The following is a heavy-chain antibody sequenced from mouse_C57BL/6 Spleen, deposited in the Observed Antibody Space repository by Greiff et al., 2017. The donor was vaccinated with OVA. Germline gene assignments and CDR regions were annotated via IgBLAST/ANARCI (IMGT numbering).Heavy chain of an antibody. CDR1: GYSFTGYY. D-gene: IGHD2-5*01. CDR3: ARLGNYSNYEAWFAY. CDR2: INPSTGGT. V-gene: IGHV1-42*01. J-gene: IGHJ3*01. Sequence: EVQLQQSGPELVKPGASVKISCKASGYSFTGYYMNWVKQSPEKSLEWIGEINPSTGGTTYNQKFKAKATLTVDKSSSTAYMQLKSLTSEDSAVYYCARLGNYSNYEAWFAYWGQGTLVTVSA.